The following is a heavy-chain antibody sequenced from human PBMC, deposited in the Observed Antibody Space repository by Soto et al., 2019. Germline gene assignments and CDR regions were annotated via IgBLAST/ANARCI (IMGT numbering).Heavy chain of an antibody. CDR1: GFTFTSYA. CDR3: AKSYHTTTSCLNY. CDR2: TSGGGGTT. V-gene: IGHV3-23*01. Sequence: EVQLLESGGGLVQPGGSLRLSCAASGFTFTSYAMSWVRQAPGKGLEWVSITSGGGGTTYYADSVKGRFAISRDNSKNTLYQEMNSLRAEDTAVYFCAKSYHTTTSCLNYRGQGTLVAVSS. J-gene: IGHJ4*02. D-gene: IGHD2-2*01.